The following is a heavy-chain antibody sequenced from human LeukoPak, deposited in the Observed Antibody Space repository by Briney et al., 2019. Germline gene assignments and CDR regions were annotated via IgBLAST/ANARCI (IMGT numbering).Heavy chain of an antibody. CDR1: GGTFSSYA. CDR2: IIPIFGTA. V-gene: IGHV1-69*06. Sequence: ASVKVSCKASGGTFSSYAISWVRQAPGQGLEWMGGIIPIFGTANYAQKFQGRVTITADKSTSTAYMELSSLRSEDTAVYYCARGHYYGSGSYLSFDYWGQGTLVTVSS. D-gene: IGHD3-10*01. CDR3: ARGHYYGSGSYLSFDY. J-gene: IGHJ4*02.